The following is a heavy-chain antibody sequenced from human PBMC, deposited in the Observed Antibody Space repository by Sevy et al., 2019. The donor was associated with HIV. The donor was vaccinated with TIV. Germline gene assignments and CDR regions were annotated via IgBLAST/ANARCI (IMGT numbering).Heavy chain of an antibody. Sequence: GSLRLSCAASGFTFSRYTMTWVRQAPGKGLGWVSTFCFGDGTMNYADSAKGRFTISRDNSKNTLYLQMNSLRAEDTAIYYCVREGCTKPHDYWGQGTLVTVSS. CDR1: GFTFSRYT. CDR3: VREGCTKPHDY. V-gene: IGHV3-23*01. J-gene: IGHJ4*02. D-gene: IGHD2-8*01. CDR2: FCFGDGTM.